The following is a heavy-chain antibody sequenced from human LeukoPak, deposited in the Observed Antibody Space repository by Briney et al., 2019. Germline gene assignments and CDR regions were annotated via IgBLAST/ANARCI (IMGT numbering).Heavy chain of an antibody. D-gene: IGHD3-10*02. CDR3: ARGPMSYDY. CDR1: GFTFSDHY. V-gene: IGHV3-72*01. CDR2: TRNKANSYST. Sequence: GGSLRLSCAVSGFTFSDHYMDWVRQAPGKGLEWVGRTRNKANSYSTDYAASVKGRFTISRDDSKNSVYLQMNSLETEDTAVYYCARGPMSYDYWGQGTLVTVSS. J-gene: IGHJ4*02.